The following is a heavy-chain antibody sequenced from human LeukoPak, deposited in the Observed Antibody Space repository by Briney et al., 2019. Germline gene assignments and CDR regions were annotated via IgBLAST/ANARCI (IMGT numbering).Heavy chain of an antibody. Sequence: SETLSLTCTVSGGFISSYYWSWIRQPAGKGLEWIGRIYSSGSTNYNPSLKSRVTMLVDTSKNQFSLKLSSVTAADTAVYYCARGQYHLLYWYFDLWGRGTLVTVSS. J-gene: IGHJ2*01. CDR2: IYSSGST. V-gene: IGHV4-4*07. D-gene: IGHD2-2*01. CDR1: GGFISSYY. CDR3: ARGQYHLLYWYFDL.